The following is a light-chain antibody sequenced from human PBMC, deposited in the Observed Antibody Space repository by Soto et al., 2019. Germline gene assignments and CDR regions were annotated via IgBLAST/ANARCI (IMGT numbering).Light chain of an antibody. Sequence: EIVLTQSPATLSLSPGGKGPLLLRGRPGGCSYLAWYPQKPGQAPRLLIYDASNRATGIPARFSGSGSGTDFTLTISSLEPEDFAVYYCQQRSNWPPIFTFGPGTKVDIK. CDR1: GGCSY. J-gene: IGKJ3*01. CDR3: QQRSNWPPIFT. CDR2: DAS. V-gene: IGKV3-11*01.